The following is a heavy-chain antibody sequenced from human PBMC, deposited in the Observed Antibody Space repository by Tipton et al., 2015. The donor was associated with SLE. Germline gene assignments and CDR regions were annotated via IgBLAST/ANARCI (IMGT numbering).Heavy chain of an antibody. J-gene: IGHJ4*02. CDR2: ISAYNGNT. V-gene: IGHV1-18*01. D-gene: IGHD6-13*01. CDR1: GYTFTSYG. Sequence: QSGAEVKKPGASVKVSCKASGYTFTSYGISWVRQAPGQGLEWMGWISAYNGNTNYAQKLQGRVTMTTDTSTSTAYVELRSLRSDDTAVYYCARAKRIAAAGTPGYWGQGTLVTVSS. CDR3: ARAKRIAAAGTPGY.